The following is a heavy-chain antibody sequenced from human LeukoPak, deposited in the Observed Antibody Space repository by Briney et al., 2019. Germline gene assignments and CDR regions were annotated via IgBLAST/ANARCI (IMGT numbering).Heavy chain of an antibody. D-gene: IGHD2-2*01. CDR1: GYTFTGYY. Sequence: GASVKVSCKASGYTFTGYYMHWVRQAPGQGLEWMGWINPNSGGTNYAQKFQGRVTMTRDTSISTAYMELSRLRSDDTAVYYCARNHGRAIVVVPASPDYWGQGTLVTVSS. J-gene: IGHJ4*02. CDR3: ARNHGRAIVVVPASPDY. V-gene: IGHV1-2*02. CDR2: INPNSGGT.